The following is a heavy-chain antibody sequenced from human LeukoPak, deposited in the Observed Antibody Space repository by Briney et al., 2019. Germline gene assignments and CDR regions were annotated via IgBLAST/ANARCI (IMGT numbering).Heavy chain of an antibody. CDR1: GYTFTSYG. J-gene: IGHJ4*02. V-gene: IGHV1-18*01. CDR3: ARSYVLSRSSLSGVFGY. CDR2: ISAYNGNT. Sequence: ASVKVSCKASGYTFTSYGISWVRQAPGQGLEWMGWISAYNGNTNYAQKLQGRVTMTTDTSTSTAYMELRSLRSDDTAVYYCARSYVLSRSSLSGVFGYWGQGTLVTVSS. D-gene: IGHD6-6*01.